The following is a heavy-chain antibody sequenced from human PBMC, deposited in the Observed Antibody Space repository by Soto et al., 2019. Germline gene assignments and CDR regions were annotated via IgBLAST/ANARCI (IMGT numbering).Heavy chain of an antibody. CDR1: GGTFSSYA. CDR2: IIPIFGTA. J-gene: IGHJ4*02. D-gene: IGHD2-2*01. CDR3: ARLSDCSSTSCSTDY. V-gene: IGHV1-69*13. Sequence: GASVKVSCKASGGTFSSYAISWVRQAPGQGLEWMGGIIPIFGTANYAQKFQGRVTITADESTSTAYMELSSLRSEETAVYYCARLSDCSSTSCSTDYWGQGTLVTVSS.